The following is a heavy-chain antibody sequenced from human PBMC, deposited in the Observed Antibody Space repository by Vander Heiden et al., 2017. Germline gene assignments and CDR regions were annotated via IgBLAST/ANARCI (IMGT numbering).Heavy chain of an antibody. J-gene: IGHJ5*02. V-gene: IGHV4-59*08. CDR1: GGSISSYY. D-gene: IGHD2-15*01. CDR3: ARQVAGYCSGGSCYPPGGWFDP. Sequence: QVQLQESGPGLVKPSETLSLTCTVSGGSISSYYWRWIRQPPGKGLEWIGYIYYSGSTNYNPSLKSRVTISVDTSKNQFSLKLSSVTAADTAVYYCARQVAGYCSGGSCYPPGGWFDPWGQGTLVTVSS. CDR2: IYYSGST.